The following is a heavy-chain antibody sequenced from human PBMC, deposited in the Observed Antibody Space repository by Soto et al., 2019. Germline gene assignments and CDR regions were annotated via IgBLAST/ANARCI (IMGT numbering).Heavy chain of an antibody. Sequence: PSETLSLTCTVSGGSISSYYWSWIRQPPGKGLDLIGYIYYSGSTNYNPSLKSRVTISVDTSKNQFSLKLSSVTAADTAVYYCASNPGIAAAGTPPYGMDVWGQGTTVTVSS. CDR2: IYYSGST. J-gene: IGHJ6*02. V-gene: IGHV4-59*01. D-gene: IGHD6-13*01. CDR1: GGSISSYY. CDR3: ASNPGIAAAGTPPYGMDV.